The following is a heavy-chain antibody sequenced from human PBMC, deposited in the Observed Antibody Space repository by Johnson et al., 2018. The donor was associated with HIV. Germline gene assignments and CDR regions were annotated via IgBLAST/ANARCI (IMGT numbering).Heavy chain of an antibody. CDR3: ARGPPLQWELRGNAFDI. D-gene: IGHD1-26*01. J-gene: IGHJ3*02. CDR2: INWNGASP. CDR1: GFTFDDYD. Sequence: MLLVESGGGVVRPGESLRLSCVASGFTFDDYDMTWVRQAPGKGLEWVSGINWNGASPGYSDSVKGRFTISRDNAKNSLYLQMNSLRAGDTAVYYCARGPPLQWELRGNAFDIWGQGTMVTVSS. V-gene: IGHV3-20*04.